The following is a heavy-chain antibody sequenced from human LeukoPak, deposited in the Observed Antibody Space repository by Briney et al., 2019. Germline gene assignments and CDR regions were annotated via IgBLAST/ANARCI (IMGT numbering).Heavy chain of an antibody. V-gene: IGHV5-10-1*01. D-gene: IGHD3-9*01. CDR3: ARLTDQSDIILTGNFDY. CDR2: IDPSDSYT. J-gene: IGHJ4*02. CDR1: GYSFTSYW. Sequence: GESLKISCKGSGYSFTSYWISWVRQMPGKGLEWMGRIDPSDSYTNYSPSFRGHVTISADKPISTAYLQWSSLKASDTAMYYCARLTDQSDIILTGNFDYWGQGTLVTVSS.